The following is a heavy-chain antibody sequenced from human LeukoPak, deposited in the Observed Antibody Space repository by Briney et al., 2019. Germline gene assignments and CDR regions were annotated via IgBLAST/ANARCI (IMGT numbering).Heavy chain of an antibody. CDR1: GASFSDYY. V-gene: IGHV4-34*01. D-gene: IGHD3-10*01. J-gene: IGHJ3*02. CDR3: ARQVYGSDAFEI. Sequence: SETLSLTCAVYGASFSDYYWSWIRQPPGKGLEWIGEIDHSGSTKCNPSLKSRLTISVDTSKNQFSLDLSSVTAADTAVYYCARQVYGSDAFEIWGQGTMVTVSS. CDR2: IDHSGST.